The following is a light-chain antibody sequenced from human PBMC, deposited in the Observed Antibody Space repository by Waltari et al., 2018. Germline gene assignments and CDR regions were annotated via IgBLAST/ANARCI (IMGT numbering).Light chain of an antibody. J-gene: IGKJ1*01. V-gene: IGKV3-20*01. CDR2: GTS. CDR1: QSLRSNF. Sequence: EIVLTQSPGTLYLSPGERATLSCRASQSLRSNFLAWYQHKAGQAPRLLIYGTSTRATGIPDRFSGSGSGTDFTLEIRRLEPEDFAVYYCQKYDSSPRTFGLGTKVEVK. CDR3: QKYDSSPRT.